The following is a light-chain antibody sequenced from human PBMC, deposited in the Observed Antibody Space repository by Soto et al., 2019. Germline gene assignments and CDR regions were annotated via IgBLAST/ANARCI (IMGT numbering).Light chain of an antibody. CDR3: QQANSFPRT. J-gene: IGKJ4*01. Sequence: DIQMTQSPSSVSASVGDRVTITCRASQGFSTWLAWYRRKPGRAPELLIYSPSSLHSGVPSRFSGSGSGTDFTLTISSLQPEDFATYYCQQANSFPRTFGGGTEVEIK. V-gene: IGKV1-12*01. CDR2: SPS. CDR1: QGFSTW.